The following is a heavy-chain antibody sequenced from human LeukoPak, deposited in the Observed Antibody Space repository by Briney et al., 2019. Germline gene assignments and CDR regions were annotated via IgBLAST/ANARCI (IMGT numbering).Heavy chain of an antibody. D-gene: IGHD5-24*01. V-gene: IGHV1-69*04. Sequence: SEKVSCKASGGTFSSYAISWVRQAPGQGLEWMGRIIPIFGIANYAQKFQGRVTITADKSTSTAYMELSSLRSEDTAVYYCARDEMATTYWFDPWGQGTLVTVSS. CDR3: ARDEMATTYWFDP. J-gene: IGHJ5*02. CDR1: GGTFSSYA. CDR2: IIPIFGIA.